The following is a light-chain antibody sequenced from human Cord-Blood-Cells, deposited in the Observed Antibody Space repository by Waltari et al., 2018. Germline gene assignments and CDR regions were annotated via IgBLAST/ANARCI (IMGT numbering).Light chain of an antibody. Sequence: QSALTQPASVSGSPGQSITISCPGTSSDVAGYNYVSWYQQHPGKAPKLMIYDVSNRPSGVSNRFSGSKSGNTASLTISGLQAEDEADYYCSSYTSSSTWVFGGGTKLTVL. CDR3: SSYTSSSTWV. CDR2: DVS. V-gene: IGLV2-14*01. J-gene: IGLJ3*02. CDR1: SSDVAGYNY.